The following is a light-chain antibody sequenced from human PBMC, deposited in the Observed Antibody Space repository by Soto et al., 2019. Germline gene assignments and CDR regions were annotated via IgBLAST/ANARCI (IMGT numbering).Light chain of an antibody. J-gene: IGLJ2*01. CDR3: AAWDDSPSGVV. V-gene: IGLV1-47*02. CDR1: SSNIGRNS. CDR2: SNH. Sequence: QSVLTQPPSASGTPGQRVTISCSGNSSNIGRNSVYWYQQVPGTAPKLLIYSNHQRPSGVPDRFSGSKSGTSASLAISGLRSEDEANYYCAAWDDSPSGVVFGGGTKLTVL.